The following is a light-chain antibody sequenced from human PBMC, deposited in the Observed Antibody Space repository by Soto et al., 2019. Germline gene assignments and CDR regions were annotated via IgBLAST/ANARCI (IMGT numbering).Light chain of an antibody. J-gene: IGKJ1*01. Sequence: DIQMTQSPSTLSASVGDRVTITCRASQSISSWLAWYQQKPGKAPKLLIYKASSLESGVPSRFSGSGSGTEFTLTISSLQPDDFAAYYCLHNNSMGAFVQGTNEEIK. CDR3: LHNNSMGA. CDR1: QSISSW. V-gene: IGKV1-5*03. CDR2: KAS.